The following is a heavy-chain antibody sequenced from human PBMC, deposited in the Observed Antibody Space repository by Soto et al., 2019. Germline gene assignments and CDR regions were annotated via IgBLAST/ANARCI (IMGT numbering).Heavy chain of an antibody. CDR1: GYTFTNYG. V-gene: IGHV1-18*01. CDR3: ARDLAWGSGRDVVSEDWLDP. Sequence: QVQLMQSGAEVKKPGASVKVSCKASGYTFTNYGITWVRQAPGQGLERMGWISAYNGDTVYAQKFQDRVTMTTDTSANTAYMEVRSLRSDDTAAYFCARDLAWGSGRDVVSEDWLDPWGQGTLVTVST. J-gene: IGHJ5*02. D-gene: IGHD3-10*01. CDR2: ISAYNGDT.